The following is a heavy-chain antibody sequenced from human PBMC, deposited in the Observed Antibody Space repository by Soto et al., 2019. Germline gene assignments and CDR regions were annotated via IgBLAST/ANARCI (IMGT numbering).Heavy chain of an antibody. CDR1: GGSVNSGDYF. CDR3: ASAMTSVSTHAFNI. D-gene: IGHD4-17*01. Sequence: QVQLQESGPGLVKPSEILSLTCNVSGGSVNSGDYFWNWIRQPPGQGLEWIGYVFYSGHAYYNPSLKSRVTISLDTSKNQFYLGLSSVTAADTAVYYCASAMTSVSTHAFNIWGQGTVVTVSS. V-gene: IGHV4-30-4*08. J-gene: IGHJ3*02. CDR2: VFYSGHA.